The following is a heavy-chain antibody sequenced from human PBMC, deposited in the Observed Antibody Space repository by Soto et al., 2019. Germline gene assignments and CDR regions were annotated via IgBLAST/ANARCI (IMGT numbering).Heavy chain of an antibody. CDR2: IIPILGIA. CDR1: GGTFSSYT. J-gene: IGHJ6*02. CDR3: ARFRGSYGMDV. D-gene: IGHD3-10*01. V-gene: IGHV1-69*02. Sequence: QVQLVQSGAEVKKPGSSVKVSCKASGGTFSSYTISWVRQAPGQGLEWMGRIIPILGIANYAQKFQGRVTITAVKSTSTAYVELISLRSEDTAVYYCARFRGSYGMDVWGQGTTVTVSS.